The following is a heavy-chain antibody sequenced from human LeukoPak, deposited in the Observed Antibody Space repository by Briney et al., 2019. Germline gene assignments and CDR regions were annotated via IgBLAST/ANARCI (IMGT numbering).Heavy chain of an antibody. CDR2: IIPHKGNT. V-gene: IGHV1-18*01. CDR1: GYTFSNYG. J-gene: IGHJ5*02. Sequence: ASVKASCKASGYTFSNYGISWVRQAPGQGLEWMGWIIPHKGNTNYAQKSQGRVTMTRDTSTSTAYMELRSLRSDDTAVYYCARDRSSSDLWGQGTLVTVSS. CDR3: ARDRSSSDL. D-gene: IGHD6-19*01.